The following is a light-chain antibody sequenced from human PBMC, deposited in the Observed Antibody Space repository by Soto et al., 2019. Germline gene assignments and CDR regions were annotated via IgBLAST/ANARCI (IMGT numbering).Light chain of an antibody. J-gene: IGKJ1*01. V-gene: IGKV3-20*01. CDR1: QSVSRNF. CDR2: GAS. CDR3: QQYASSVT. Sequence: EIVLTQSPGSLSLSPGERATFSCRASQSVSRNFFAWYQQKPGQAPRLLIYGASSRATGIPDRFSGSGSGTDFTLTISRLEPEDFAVYYCQQYASSVTFGQGTKVEIK.